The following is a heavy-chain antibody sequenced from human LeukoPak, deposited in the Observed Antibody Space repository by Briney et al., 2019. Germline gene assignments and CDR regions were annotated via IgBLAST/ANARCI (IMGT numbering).Heavy chain of an antibody. V-gene: IGHV1-2*02. D-gene: IGHD1-1*01. J-gene: IGHJ4*02. Sequence: GASVKVSCKASGYTFTGYYMRWVRQAPGQGLEWMGWINPNSGDTNYAQKFQGRVTMTTDTSISTAYMELSGLISDDTAVYFCARGFIGTGGDYWGQGTLVTVSS. CDR1: GYTFTGYY. CDR2: INPNSGDT. CDR3: ARGFIGTGGDY.